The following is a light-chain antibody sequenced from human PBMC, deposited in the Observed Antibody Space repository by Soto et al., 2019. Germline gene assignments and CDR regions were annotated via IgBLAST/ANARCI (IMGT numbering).Light chain of an antibody. J-gene: IGLJ2*01. V-gene: IGLV3-25*03. CDR1: ALPKQY. CDR2: KDS. Sequence: SYELTQPTSVSVSTGKTARITCSGDALPKQYAYWYQQKPGQAPVLVISKDSERPSGIPERFSGSSSGTIVTLTISGVQAEDEADYYCQSADSSGTMEVFGGGTKLTV. CDR3: QSADSSGTMEV.